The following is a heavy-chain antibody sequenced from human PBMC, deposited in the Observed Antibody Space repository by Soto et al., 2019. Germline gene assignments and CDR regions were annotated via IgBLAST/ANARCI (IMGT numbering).Heavy chain of an antibody. J-gene: IGHJ4*02. CDR2: IKQDGSEK. CDR3: ARARWTSTPFDH. V-gene: IGHV3-7*04. CDR1: GFIFSTYW. Sequence: EVQLVESGGGLVQPGGSLRLSCAASGFIFSTYWMSWLRQAPGKGLERVASIKQDGSEKYYVDSVKGRFTISRDNAKNSLFLQMNSLRVEDTAVYYCARARWTSTPFDHWGQGTLVTVSS. D-gene: IGHD2-15*01.